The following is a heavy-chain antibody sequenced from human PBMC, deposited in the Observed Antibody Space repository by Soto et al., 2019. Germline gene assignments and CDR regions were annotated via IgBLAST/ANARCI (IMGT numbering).Heavy chain of an antibody. J-gene: IGHJ6*02. CDR2: INPGSGVT. CDR1: GYSFTKYH. Sequence: ASVKVSCKASGYSFTKYHMHWVRQAPGQGLEWMGWINPGSGVTNQAQKFQGRVTMTRDTSITTTYMELNSLTSDDTAVCYCARDQRFLEWFKDYYYYGMDVWGQGTTVTVSS. D-gene: IGHD3-3*01. CDR3: ARDQRFLEWFKDYYYYGMDV. V-gene: IGHV1-2*02.